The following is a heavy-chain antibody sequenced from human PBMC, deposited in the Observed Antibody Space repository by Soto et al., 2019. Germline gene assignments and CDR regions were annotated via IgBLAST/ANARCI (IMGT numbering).Heavy chain of an antibody. V-gene: IGHV3-30-3*01. D-gene: IGHD2-2*01. Sequence: QVQLVETGGGVVQPGRSLRLSCAASGFTFSSYAMHWVRQAPGKGLEWVAVISYDGSNKYYADSVKGRFTISRDNSKNTLYLHMNSLRAEDTAVYYCAKEGESATHAQYYYYALDVSGQGCTGTGCS. CDR1: GFTFSSYA. CDR3: AKEGESATHAQYYYYALDV. CDR2: ISYDGSNK. J-gene: IGHJ6*02.